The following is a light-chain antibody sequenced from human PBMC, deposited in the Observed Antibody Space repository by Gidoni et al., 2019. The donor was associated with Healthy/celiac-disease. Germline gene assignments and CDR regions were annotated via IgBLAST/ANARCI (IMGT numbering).Light chain of an antibody. CDR1: ALPKQY. CDR2: KDS. CDR3: QSTDGSGTYVI. J-gene: IGLJ2*01. Sequence: SYELTQPPSVSVSPGQTARITCSGDALPKQYAYWYQQKPGQAPVLVIYKDSERPSGTPERFSGTSSGTTVTLTISGVQAEDEADYYCQSTDGSGTYVIFGGGTKLTVL. V-gene: IGLV3-25*03.